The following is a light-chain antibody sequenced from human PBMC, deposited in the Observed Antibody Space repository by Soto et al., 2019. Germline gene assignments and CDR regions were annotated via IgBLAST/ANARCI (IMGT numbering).Light chain of an antibody. Sequence: ENVLSQSPGTLSLSPGERATLSCSASQSVSSSYLAWYQQKPGQAPSLLIYGASSRATGIPDRFGGSGSGTDFTLTISRLEPEDFAVYYCLQYGSSPWKFGQGTKVDIK. J-gene: IGKJ1*01. CDR3: LQYGSSPWK. CDR2: GAS. V-gene: IGKV3-20*01. CDR1: QSVSSSY.